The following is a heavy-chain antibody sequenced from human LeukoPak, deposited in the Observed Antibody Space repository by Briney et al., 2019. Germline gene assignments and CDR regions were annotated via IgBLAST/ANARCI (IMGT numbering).Heavy chain of an antibody. V-gene: IGHV4-34*01. D-gene: IGHD3-10*01. Sequence: PSETLSLTCAVYGGSFSGYYWSWIRQPPGKGLEWIGEINHSGSTNYNPSLKSRVTISVDTSKNQFSLKLSSVTAADTAVYYCARGGNYYGSGSSDSWGQGTLVTVSS. CDR1: GGSFSGYY. CDR3: ARGGNYYGSGSSDS. CDR2: INHSGST. J-gene: IGHJ5*01.